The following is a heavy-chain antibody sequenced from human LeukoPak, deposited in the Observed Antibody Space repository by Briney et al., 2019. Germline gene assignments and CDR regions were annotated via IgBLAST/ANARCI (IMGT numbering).Heavy chain of an antibody. Sequence: GGSLRLSCAASGFTFSSYSMNWVRQAPGKGLEWGSYISGSSSTIYYADSVKGRFTISRDNGKNTLYLQMNSPRAEDTAVYYCARGSTYYDSSGQVPFDYWGQGTLVTVSS. D-gene: IGHD3-22*01. CDR3: ARGSTYYDSSGQVPFDY. CDR1: GFTFSSYS. J-gene: IGHJ4*02. V-gene: IGHV3-48*01. CDR2: ISGSSSTI.